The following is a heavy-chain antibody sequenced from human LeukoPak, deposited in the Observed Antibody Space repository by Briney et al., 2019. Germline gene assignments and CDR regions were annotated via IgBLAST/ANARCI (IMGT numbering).Heavy chain of an antibody. Sequence: ASVKVSCKASGYTFTSYYMHWVRQAPGQGLEWMGIINPSGGSTSYAQKFQGRVTITADKSTSTAYMELSSLRSEDTAVYYCARDYITIFGVVITHFDYWGQGTLVTVSS. CDR3: ARDYITIFGVVITHFDY. D-gene: IGHD3-3*01. CDR1: GYTFTSYY. J-gene: IGHJ4*02. V-gene: IGHV1-46*01. CDR2: INPSGGST.